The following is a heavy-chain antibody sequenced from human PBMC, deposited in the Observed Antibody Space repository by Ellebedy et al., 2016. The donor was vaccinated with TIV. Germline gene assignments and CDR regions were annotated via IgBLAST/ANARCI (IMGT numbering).Heavy chain of an antibody. V-gene: IGHV4-59*08. J-gene: IGHJ4*02. D-gene: IGHD3-3*01. CDR1: GGSINSYY. Sequence: MPSETLSLTCTVSGGSINSYYWSWIRQPPGKGLEWIGYIYYSGSTNYNPSLKSRVTISVDTSQNHFSLKLYSVTAADTAVYYCTRRRRSGQKRYYFDYWGQGTLVTVSS. CDR2: IYYSGST. CDR3: TRRRRSGQKRYYFDY.